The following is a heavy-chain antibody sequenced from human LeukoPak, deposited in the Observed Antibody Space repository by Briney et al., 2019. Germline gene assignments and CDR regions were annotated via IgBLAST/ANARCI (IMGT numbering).Heavy chain of an antibody. CDR2: ISGSGTST. CDR1: GFTFSSYA. J-gene: IGHJ4*02. V-gene: IGHV3-23*01. Sequence: PGGSLRLSCAASGFTFSSYAMSWVRQAPGKGLEWVSAISGSGTSTYYADSVKGRFTISRDNSKNTLYLQMNSLRAEDTAVYYCAKSSSLWFGELLGYFDYWGQGTLVTVSS. CDR3: AKSSSLWFGELLGYFDY. D-gene: IGHD3-10*01.